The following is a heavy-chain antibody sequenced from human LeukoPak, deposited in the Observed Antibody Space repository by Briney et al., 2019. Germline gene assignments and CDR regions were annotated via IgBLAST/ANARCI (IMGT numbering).Heavy chain of an antibody. Sequence: SVKVSCKASGGTFSSYAISWVRQAPGQGLEWMGGIIPIFGTANYAQKFQGRVTITADESTSTAYMELRSLRSDDTAVYYCARGRVNWGSIDYWGQGTLVTVSS. V-gene: IGHV1-69*13. CDR1: GGTFSSYA. D-gene: IGHD7-27*01. CDR2: IIPIFGTA. CDR3: ARGRVNWGSIDY. J-gene: IGHJ4*02.